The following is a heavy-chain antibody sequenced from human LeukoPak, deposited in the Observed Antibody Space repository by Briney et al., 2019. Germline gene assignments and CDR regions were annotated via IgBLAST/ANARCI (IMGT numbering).Heavy chain of an antibody. V-gene: IGHV3-30*03. CDR1: GFTFSDYG. D-gene: IGHD3-22*01. CDR2: ISYAGSNE. J-gene: IGHJ4*02. CDR3: ARVQARYYDSSGYSDY. Sequence: GGSLRLSCAASGFTFSDYGMHWVRQAPGKGLEWVAFISYAGSNEHYADSVKGRFTISRDNPKNTLYLQMNSLRAEDTAVYYCARVQARYYDSSGYSDYWGQGTLVTVSS.